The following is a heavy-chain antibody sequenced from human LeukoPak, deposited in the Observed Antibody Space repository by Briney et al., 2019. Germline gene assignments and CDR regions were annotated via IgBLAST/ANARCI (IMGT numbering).Heavy chain of an antibody. CDR2: INSDGSST. Sequence: QSGGSLRLSCAASGFTFSSYWMHWVRQVPGKGLVWVSRINSDGSSTSYADSVKGRFTISRDNAKNTLYVQMNSLRVEDTAVYYCSTGSGHAFDIWDRGTMVTVSS. D-gene: IGHD3-10*01. J-gene: IGHJ3*02. V-gene: IGHV3-74*01. CDR1: GFTFSSYW. CDR3: STGSGHAFDI.